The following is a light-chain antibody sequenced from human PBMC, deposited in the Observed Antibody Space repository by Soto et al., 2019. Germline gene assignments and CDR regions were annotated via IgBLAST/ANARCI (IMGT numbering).Light chain of an antibody. V-gene: IGKV3-15*01. J-gene: IGKJ4*01. CDR2: GTS. CDR1: QSVRDN. Sequence: EIVMTQAPAILSVSPGERATLSCRASQSVRDNLAWYQQKPGQAPRLLIYGTSIRSTGLPARFSGSGSETEFTLPIGSLQSEDFAVYYCQQYDEWPLTFGGGTKVDIK. CDR3: QQYDEWPLT.